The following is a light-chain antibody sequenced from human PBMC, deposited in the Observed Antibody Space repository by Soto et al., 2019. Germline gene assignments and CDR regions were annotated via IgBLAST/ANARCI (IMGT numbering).Light chain of an antibody. Sequence: QSVLTQPPSASGTPGQRVTISCSGSSSNIGINAVNWYQQLPGTAPKLVIYDNNQRPSGVPDRFSGSKSGISASLAISGLQSEDEADYSCAAWDDSLNGLVFGTGTK. V-gene: IGLV1-44*01. CDR3: AAWDDSLNGLV. J-gene: IGLJ1*01. CDR1: SSNIGINA. CDR2: DNN.